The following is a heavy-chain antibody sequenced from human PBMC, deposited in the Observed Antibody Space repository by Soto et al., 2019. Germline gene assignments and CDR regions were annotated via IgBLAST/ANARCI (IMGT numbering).Heavy chain of an antibody. V-gene: IGHV3-23*01. CDR1: GFTFSSYA. CDR3: ATLGELSHFVY. Sequence: GGSLRLSCAASGFTFSSYAMSWVRQAPGKGLEWVSAISGSGGSTYYADSVKGRFTISRDNSKNTLYLQMNSLRAEDTAVYYCATLGELSHFVYWGQGTLVTVSS. J-gene: IGHJ4*02. CDR2: ISGSGGST. D-gene: IGHD3-10*01.